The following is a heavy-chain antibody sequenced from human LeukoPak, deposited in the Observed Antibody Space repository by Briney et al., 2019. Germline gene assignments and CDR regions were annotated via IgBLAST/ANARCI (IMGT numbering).Heavy chain of an antibody. CDR3: ARLRGGIYSSRDAFDI. D-gene: IGHD6-19*01. V-gene: IGHV1-18*04. Sequence: ASVKVSCRASGYSFTANGISWVRQAPGQGLEWMAWISPDNGDTKYAQEFQGRLTVTTDTSTSTAYMELRSLRSDDTAVYYCARLRGGIYSSRDAFDIWGQGPMVTVSS. CDR2: ISPDNGDT. CDR1: GYSFTANG. J-gene: IGHJ3*02.